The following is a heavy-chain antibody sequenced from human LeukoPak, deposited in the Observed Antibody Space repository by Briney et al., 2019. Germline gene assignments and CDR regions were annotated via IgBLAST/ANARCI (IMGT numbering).Heavy chain of an antibody. CDR2: IYYSGST. Sequence: SETLSLTCTVSGGSISSSYWSWIRQPPGKGLEWIGSIYYSGSTYYNPSLKSRVTISVDTSKNQFSLKLSSVTAADTAVYYCARDPATLYYGMDVWGQGTTVTVSS. CDR1: GGSISSSY. CDR3: ARDPATLYYGMDV. V-gene: IGHV4-39*07. J-gene: IGHJ6*02.